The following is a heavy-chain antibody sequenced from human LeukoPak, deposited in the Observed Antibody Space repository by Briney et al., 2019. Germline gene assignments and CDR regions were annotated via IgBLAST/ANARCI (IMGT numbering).Heavy chain of an antibody. CDR3: ARRIIVPAGLFDP. CDR1: GYSISSGYY. V-gene: IGHV4-38-2*02. D-gene: IGHD2-2*01. CDR2: IYHSGST. J-gene: IGHJ5*02. Sequence: SETLSLTCTVSGYSISSGYYWGWIRQPPGKGLEWIGSIYHSGSTYYNPSLKSRVTISVDTSKNQFSLKLSSVTAADTAVYYCARRIIVPAGLFDPWGQGTLVTVSS.